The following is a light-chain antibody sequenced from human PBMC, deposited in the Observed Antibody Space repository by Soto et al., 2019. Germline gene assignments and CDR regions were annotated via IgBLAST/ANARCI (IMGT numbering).Light chain of an antibody. J-gene: IGKJ1*01. V-gene: IGKV1-5*03. Sequence: DIQMTQSPSTLSASVGDRVTITCRASQSISIWLAWYQQKPGKAPKLLIYKASSLESGVPSRFSGSGSGTESPLTFASLKPDDFAPYYCQRNNSFFGFGQGTRVEIK. CDR3: QRNNSFFG. CDR1: QSISIW. CDR2: KAS.